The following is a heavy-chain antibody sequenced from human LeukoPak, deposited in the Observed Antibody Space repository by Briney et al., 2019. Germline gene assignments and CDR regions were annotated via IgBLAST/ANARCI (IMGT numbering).Heavy chain of an antibody. Sequence: GGSLRLSCAASGFTFSSFSMNWVRQAPGKGLEWVSAISGSGGSTYYADSVKGRFTISRDNSKNTLYLQMNSLSAEDTALYFCAQWSRYFDYWGQGTLVTVSS. J-gene: IGHJ4*02. D-gene: IGHD1-26*01. CDR3: AQWSRYFDY. CDR1: GFTFSSFS. CDR2: ISGSGGST. V-gene: IGHV3-23*01.